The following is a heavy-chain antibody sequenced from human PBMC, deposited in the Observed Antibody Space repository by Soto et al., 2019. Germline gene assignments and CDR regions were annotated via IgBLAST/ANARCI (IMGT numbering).Heavy chain of an antibody. CDR1: GFTFSIYG. V-gene: IGHV3-30*18. D-gene: IGHD3-3*01. J-gene: IGHJ3*02. CDR3: AKDPSSRYYDFWSGGERAFDI. Sequence: QVQLVESGGGVVQPGRSLRLSCAASGFTFSIYGMHWVRQAPGKGLEWVAVISYDGSNKYYADSVKGRFTISRDNSKNTLYLQMNSLRAEDTAVYYCAKDPSSRYYDFWSGGERAFDIWGQGTMVTVSS. CDR2: ISYDGSNK.